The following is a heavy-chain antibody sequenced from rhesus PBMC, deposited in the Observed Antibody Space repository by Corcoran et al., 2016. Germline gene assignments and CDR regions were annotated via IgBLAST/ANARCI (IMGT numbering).Heavy chain of an antibody. CDR3: ARDAISLDV. J-gene: IGHJ5-2*02. CDR2: ISCNSETT. V-gene: IGHV4-147*01. CDR1: GVSLSCYY. Sequence: QVLLQESGPGLVKPSEPLSLTCAVYGVSLSCYYWTFIRPSPGKGLEWIVYISCNSETTSYNPALGGRVTISKDTSQNHYSLMLTSMTAADTAVYYCARDAISLDVWGRGVLVTVTS.